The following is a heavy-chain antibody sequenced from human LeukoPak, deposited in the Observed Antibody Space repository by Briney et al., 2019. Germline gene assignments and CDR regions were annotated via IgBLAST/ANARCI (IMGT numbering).Heavy chain of an antibody. CDR1: GFTVRSHR. V-gene: IGHV3-53*05. Sequence: PGGSLRLSXAASGFTVRSHRLIWVRQAPGKGLEWVSVIYNTGSTYYADSVMGRFIISRDISKNTLYLQINGLRPDDTAVYYCATDPGLRWSFDYWGQGTLVTVSS. CDR2: IYNTGST. D-gene: IGHD4-23*01. CDR3: ATDPGLRWSFDY. J-gene: IGHJ4*02.